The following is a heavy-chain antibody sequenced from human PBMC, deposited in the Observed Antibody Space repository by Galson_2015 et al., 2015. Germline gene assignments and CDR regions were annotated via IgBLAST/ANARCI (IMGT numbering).Heavy chain of an antibody. CDR3: ARDLKTRYCRSTSCYGGPAFMDV. Sequence: SVKVSCKASGGTFSSYAISWVRQAPGQGLEWMGGIIPIFGTANYAQKFQGRVTITADESTSTAYMELSSLRSEDTAVYYCARDLKTRYCRSTSCYGGPAFMDVWGQGTTVTVSS. D-gene: IGHD2-2*01. J-gene: IGHJ6*02. V-gene: IGHV1-69*13. CDR1: GGTFSSYA. CDR2: IIPIFGTA.